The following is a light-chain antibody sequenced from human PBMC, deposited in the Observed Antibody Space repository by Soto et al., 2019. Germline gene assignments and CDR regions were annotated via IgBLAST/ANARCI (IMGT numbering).Light chain of an antibody. CDR3: AAGDESLTGSGV. CDR2: SNS. Sequence: QSVLTQPPSASGTPGQRVTISCSGSSSNLGQNPVHWYQQPPGTAPKLLLYSNSYRPSGVPDRFSGAKSGTSASLAISGVEAEDGADYYCAAGDESLTGSGVFGGGTKLTVL. J-gene: IGLJ3*02. V-gene: IGLV1-44*01. CDR1: SSNLGQNP.